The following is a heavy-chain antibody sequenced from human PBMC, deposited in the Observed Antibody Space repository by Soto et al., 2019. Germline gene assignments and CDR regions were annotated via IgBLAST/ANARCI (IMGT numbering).Heavy chain of an antibody. V-gene: IGHV1-18*01. Sequence: ASVKVSCRASGYTFMQYGINWVRQAPGQGPEWMGWVSTYNGITEYAQTFQGRVTMTTDTRTTTGSMELESLRSDDTAVYYCTRGPLSWSTTYFEHWAQGTVVTVSS. CDR2: VSTYNGIT. J-gene: IGHJ4*02. CDR1: GYTFMQYG. CDR3: TRGPLSWSTTYFEH. D-gene: IGHD2-2*01.